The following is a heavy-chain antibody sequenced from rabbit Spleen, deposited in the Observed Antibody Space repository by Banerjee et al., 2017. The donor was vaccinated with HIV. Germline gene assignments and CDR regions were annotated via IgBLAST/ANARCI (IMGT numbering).Heavy chain of an antibody. CDR1: GFSFSSSYW. J-gene: IGHJ6*01. D-gene: IGHD8-1*01. V-gene: IGHV1S45*01. Sequence: QEQLVESGGDLVKPEGSLTLTCTASGFSFSSSYWICWVRQAPGKGLEWIACIYTGNSDSTYYASWAKGRFTISKTSSTTVTLQMTSLTVADTATYFCARDTGSSFSSYGMDLWGQGTLVTVS. CDR2: IYTGNSDST. CDR3: ARDTGSSFSSYGMDL.